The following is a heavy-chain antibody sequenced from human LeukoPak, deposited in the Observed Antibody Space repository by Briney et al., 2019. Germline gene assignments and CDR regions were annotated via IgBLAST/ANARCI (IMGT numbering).Heavy chain of an antibody. CDR3: ASILNYYDSSGYLHYYFDY. D-gene: IGHD3-22*01. J-gene: IGHJ4*02. V-gene: IGHV4-34*01. CDR2: INHSGST. CDR1: GGSFSGYY. Sequence: RTSETLSLTCAVYGGSFSGYYWSWIRQPPGKGLEWIGEINHSGSTNYNPSLKSRVTISVDTSKNQFSPKLSSVTAADTAAYYCASILNYYDSSGYLHYYFDYWGQGTLVTVSS.